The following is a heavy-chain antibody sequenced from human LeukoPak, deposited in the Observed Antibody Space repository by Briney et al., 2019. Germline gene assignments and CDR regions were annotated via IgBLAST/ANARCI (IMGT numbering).Heavy chain of an antibody. CDR2: MNRDGSEK. CDR1: GFTFAPYW. Sequence: GGSLRLSCAASGFTFAPYWMTWVRQAPGKGLEYVATMNRDGSEKYYVDSVKGRFTISRDNAKKSLYLHVNSLRAEDTAVYYCARDIYGGHDYWGQGTLLTVSS. CDR3: ARDIYGGHDY. J-gene: IGHJ4*02. V-gene: IGHV3-7*04. D-gene: IGHD2-21*01.